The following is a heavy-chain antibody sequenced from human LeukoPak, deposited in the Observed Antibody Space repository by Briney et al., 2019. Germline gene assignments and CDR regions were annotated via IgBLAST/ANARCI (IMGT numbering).Heavy chain of an antibody. CDR2: IYYSGST. V-gene: IGHV4-59*11. J-gene: IGHJ4*02. CDR3: ASQTTVTDY. Sequence: PSETLSLTCTVSGGSISSHYWSWIRQPPGKGLEWIGYIYYSGSTNYNPSLKSRVTISVDTSKNQFSLKLSSVTAADTAVYYCASQTTVTDYWGQGTLVTVSS. D-gene: IGHD4-17*01. CDR1: GGSISSHY.